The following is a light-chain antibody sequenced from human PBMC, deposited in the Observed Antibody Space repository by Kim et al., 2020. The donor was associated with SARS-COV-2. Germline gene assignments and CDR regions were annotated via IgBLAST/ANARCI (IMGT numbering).Light chain of an antibody. CDR1: QSVISSY. CDR2: GAS. CDR3: QQYGSSPLT. J-gene: IGKJ4*01. Sequence: SPWERATLSCRASQSVISSYIAWYQQTPGPAPRLLIYGASSSATGIPDRFSGSGSGTDFTLTISRLEPEDFAVYYCQQYGSSPLTFGGETKVDIK. V-gene: IGKV3-20*01.